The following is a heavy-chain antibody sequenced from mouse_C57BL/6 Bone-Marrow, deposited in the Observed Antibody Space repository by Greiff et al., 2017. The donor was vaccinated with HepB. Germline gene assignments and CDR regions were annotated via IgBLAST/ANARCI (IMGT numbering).Heavy chain of an antibody. Sequence: EVQVVESGGGLVKPGGSLKLSCAASGFTFSSYAMSWVRQTPEKRLEWVATISDGGSYTYYPDNVKGRFTISRDNAKNNLYLQMSHLKSEDTAMYYCARDPPYYYGSTFDYWGQGTTLTVSS. CDR1: GFTFSSYA. CDR3: ARDPPYYYGSTFDY. J-gene: IGHJ2*01. CDR2: ISDGGSYT. V-gene: IGHV5-4*01. D-gene: IGHD1-1*01.